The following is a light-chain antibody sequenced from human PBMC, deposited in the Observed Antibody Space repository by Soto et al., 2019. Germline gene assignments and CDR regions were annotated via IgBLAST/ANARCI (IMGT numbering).Light chain of an antibody. J-gene: IGKJ1*01. Sequence: DIVMTQSPDSLAVSLGERATIDCKSSQNILYSSNNKNYLAWYQQKPGQPPRLLFYWASTRESGVPDRFSGRESGAQFTLTINGPQPEDVAVYYCQQYYGSPWTFGQGNKVEVK. CDR1: QNILYSSNNKNY. V-gene: IGKV4-1*01. CDR2: WAS. CDR3: QQYYGSPWT.